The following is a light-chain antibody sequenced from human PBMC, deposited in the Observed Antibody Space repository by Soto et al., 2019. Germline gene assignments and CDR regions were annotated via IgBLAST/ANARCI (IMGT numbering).Light chain of an antibody. Sequence: DIQMTQSPSSLSASVGDRVTITCRASQSISSYLNWYQQKPGKAPKLLIYAASSLQSGVPSRFSGSGSGTDFTLTISSLQPEDFATYYCPRGMYTFGQGTKLEIK. CDR1: QSISSY. J-gene: IGKJ2*01. CDR2: AAS. V-gene: IGKV1-39*01. CDR3: PRGMYT.